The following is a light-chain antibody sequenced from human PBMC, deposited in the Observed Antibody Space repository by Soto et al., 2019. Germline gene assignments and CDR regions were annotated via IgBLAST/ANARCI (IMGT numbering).Light chain of an antibody. V-gene: IGKV1-33*01. CDR1: QDINNF. J-gene: IGKJ3*01. CDR2: DAS. CDR3: QQYDNLPIT. Sequence: DIQMTQSPSSLSASVGDRVTITCQASQDINNFLNWYQQKPGKAPKLLIYDASKLDTGVPSRFRGSRSGKAFTFTISSLQPDDVATYYCQQYDNLPITFGPGTKVEIK.